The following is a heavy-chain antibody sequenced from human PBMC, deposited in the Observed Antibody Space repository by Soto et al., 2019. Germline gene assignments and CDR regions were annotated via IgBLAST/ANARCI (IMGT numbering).Heavy chain of an antibody. J-gene: IGHJ4*02. Sequence: QITLNEAGPTLVKPTQTRTLTCTFSGFSLTTSGVGVGWIRQSPGKAPEWLALIYWDDDKRYSPSLKSRLTITKDTSKNQVVLTMANLDPADTATYYCAHRVLRTVFGLVTTTAIYFDFWGQGTPVAVSS. D-gene: IGHD3-3*01. CDR2: IYWDDDK. CDR3: AHRVLRTVFGLVTTTAIYFDF. CDR1: GFSLTTSGVG. V-gene: IGHV2-5*02.